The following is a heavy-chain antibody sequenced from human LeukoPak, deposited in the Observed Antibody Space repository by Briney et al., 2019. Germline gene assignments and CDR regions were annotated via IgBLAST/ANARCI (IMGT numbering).Heavy chain of an antibody. V-gene: IGHV4-34*01. D-gene: IGHD5-12*01. CDR3: ARGGNPADIVATSGYYYQLDY. J-gene: IGHJ4*02. Sequence: SETLSLTCAVYGGSFRGYYWSWIRQPPGKGLEWIGEINHSGSTNYNPSLKSRVTISVDTSKNQFSLKLSSVTAADTAVYYCARGGNPADIVATSGYYYQLDYWGQGTLVTVSS. CDR1: GGSFRGYY. CDR2: INHSGST.